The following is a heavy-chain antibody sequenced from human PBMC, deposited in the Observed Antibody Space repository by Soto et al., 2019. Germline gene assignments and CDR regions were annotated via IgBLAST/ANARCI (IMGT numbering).Heavy chain of an antibody. CDR1: GASIITQNF. D-gene: IGHD1-1*01. Sequence: HVQLQESGPGLVEPSGTLSLTCAVSGASIITQNFFNWVRQCPGKGLEWIGEIRHSGETNFSPSLKSRVTLSVDTSKNQVSLRLSSVTAADTAMYYCAHSPGGYFLDYWGQGALVTVS. V-gene: IGHV4-4*02. J-gene: IGHJ4*02. CDR2: IRHSGET. CDR3: AHSPGGYFLDY.